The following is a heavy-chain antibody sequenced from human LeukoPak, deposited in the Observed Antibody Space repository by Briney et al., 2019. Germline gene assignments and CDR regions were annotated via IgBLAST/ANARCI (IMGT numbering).Heavy chain of an antibody. CDR2: ISGSGGST. J-gene: IGHJ4*02. Sequence: PGGSLRLSCAASGFTFSSYAMSWVRQAPGKGLEWVSAISGSGGSTYYADSVKGRFTISRDNAKNSLYLQMNSLRAEDTAVYYCARERGDVVVPAAMFDYWGQGTLVTVSS. CDR3: ARERGDVVVPAAMFDY. CDR1: GFTFSSYA. D-gene: IGHD2-2*01. V-gene: IGHV3-23*01.